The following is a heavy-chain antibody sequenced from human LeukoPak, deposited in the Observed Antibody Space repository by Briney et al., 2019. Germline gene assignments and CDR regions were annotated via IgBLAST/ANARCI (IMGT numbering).Heavy chain of an antibody. CDR3: ARVLVVGRSPTQGGFDY. Sequence: GGSLRLSCAASGFTFSSYAMHWVRQAPGKGLEWVAVISYDGSNKYYADSVKGRFTISRDNSKNTLYLQMNSLRAEDTAVYYCARVLVVGRSPTQGGFDYWGQGTLVTVSS. D-gene: IGHD2-8*02. V-gene: IGHV3-30-3*01. CDR1: GFTFSSYA. J-gene: IGHJ4*02. CDR2: ISYDGSNK.